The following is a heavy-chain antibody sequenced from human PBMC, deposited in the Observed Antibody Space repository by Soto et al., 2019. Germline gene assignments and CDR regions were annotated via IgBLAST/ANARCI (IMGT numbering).Heavy chain of an antibody. D-gene: IGHD3-10*01. J-gene: IGHJ5*02. CDR2: INHSGST. CDR1: GGSFSGYY. Sequence: LSLTCAVYGGSFSGYYWSWIRQPPGKGLEWIGEINHSGSTNYNPSLKSRVTISVDTSKNQFSLKLSSVTAADTAVYYCARGDIRGFGELSSWFDPWGQGTLVTVSS. V-gene: IGHV4-34*01. CDR3: ARGDIRGFGELSSWFDP.